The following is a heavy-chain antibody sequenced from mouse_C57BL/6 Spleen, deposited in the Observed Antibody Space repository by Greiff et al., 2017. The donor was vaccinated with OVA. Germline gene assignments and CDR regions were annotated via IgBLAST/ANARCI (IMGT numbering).Heavy chain of an antibody. J-gene: IGHJ1*03. Sequence: QVQLQQSGPELVKPGASVKISCKASGYAFSSSWMNWVKQRPGKGLEWIGRIYPGDGDTNYNGKFKGKATLTADKSSSTAYMQLSSLTSEDSAVYFCAKMGISNSYFDVWGTGTTVTVAS. CDR3: AKMGISNSYFDV. D-gene: IGHD2-3*01. CDR2: IYPGDGDT. V-gene: IGHV1-82*01. CDR1: GYAFSSSW.